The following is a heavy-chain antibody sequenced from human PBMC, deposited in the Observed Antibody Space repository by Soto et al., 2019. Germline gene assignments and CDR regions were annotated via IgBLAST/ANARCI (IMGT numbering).Heavy chain of an antibody. CDR1: GFAFSSYE. V-gene: IGHV3-48*03. D-gene: IGHD6-13*01. CDR3: ARVQSRIAAAGTFDY. Sequence: PGGSLRLSCAASGFAFSSYEMNWVRQAPGKGLEWVSYISSSGSTIYYADSVKGRFTISRDNAKNSLYLQMNSLRAEDTAVYYCARVQSRIAAAGTFDYWGQGTLVTVSS. J-gene: IGHJ4*02. CDR2: ISSSGSTI.